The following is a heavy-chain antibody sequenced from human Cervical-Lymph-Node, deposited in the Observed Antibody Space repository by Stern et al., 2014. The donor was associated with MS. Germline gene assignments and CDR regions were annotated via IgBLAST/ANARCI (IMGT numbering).Heavy chain of an antibody. CDR1: GYTFTTYF. J-gene: IGHJ4*02. D-gene: IGHD1-1*01. CDR3: ARQRTTGHMDFDY. CDR2: INTSDGDT. V-gene: IGHV1-46*01. Sequence: VQLVQSGAEVKKPGASVNVSCKASGYTFTTYFVNWVRQAPGQGLEWMGIINTSDGDTSYIRSFQGRVTMTRDTSANTVYLRLSNLKSEDTAVYYCARQRTTGHMDFDYWGQGTLVTVSS.